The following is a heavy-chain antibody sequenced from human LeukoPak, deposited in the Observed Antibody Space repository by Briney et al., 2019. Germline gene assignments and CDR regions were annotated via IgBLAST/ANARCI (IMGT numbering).Heavy chain of an antibody. D-gene: IGHD3-22*01. V-gene: IGHV1-2*02. CDR1: GYTFTGYY. CDR2: INPNSGGT. CDR3: ARTRRYYDSSGFDY. J-gene: IGHJ4*02. Sequence: GASVKVSCTASGYTFTGYYMHWVRQAPGQGLEWMGWINPNSGGTNYAQKFQGRVTMTRDTSISTAYMELSRLRSDDTAVYYCARTRRYYDSSGFDYWGQGTLVTVSS.